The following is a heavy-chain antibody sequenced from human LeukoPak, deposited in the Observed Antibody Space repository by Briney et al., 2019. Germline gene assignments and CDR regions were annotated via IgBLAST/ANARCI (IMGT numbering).Heavy chain of an antibody. J-gene: IGHJ4*02. V-gene: IGHV3-23*01. Sequence: EGSLRLSCAASGFTFSSYAMSWVRQAPGKGLEWVSAISGSGGSTYYADSVKGRFTISRDNSKNTLYLQMNSLRAEDTAVYYCAKVVVRGVIRFDYWGQGTLVTVSS. CDR3: AKVVVRGVIRFDY. CDR2: ISGSGGST. CDR1: GFTFSSYA. D-gene: IGHD3-10*01.